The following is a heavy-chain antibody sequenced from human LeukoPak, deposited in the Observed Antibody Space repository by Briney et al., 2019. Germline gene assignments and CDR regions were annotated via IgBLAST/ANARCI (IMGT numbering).Heavy chain of an antibody. CDR1: GYTFTGYY. J-gene: IGHJ4*02. D-gene: IGHD3-22*01. CDR3: ARDSSGHNDY. V-gene: IGHV1-2*02. Sequence: ASVKVSCKAYGYTFTGYYMHLVRRAPGQGLEWMGWINPNSGGTNYAQKFQGRVTMTRDTSISTAYMELSRLRSDDTAVYYCARDSSGHNDYWGQGTLVTVSS. CDR2: INPNSGGT.